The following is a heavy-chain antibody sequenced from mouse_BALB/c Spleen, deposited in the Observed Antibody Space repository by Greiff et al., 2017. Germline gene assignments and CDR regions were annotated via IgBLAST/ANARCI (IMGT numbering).Heavy chain of an antibody. V-gene: IGHV5-9-3*01. CDR3: ARRGYYDYDWFAY. Sequence: EVQGVESGGGLVKPGGSLKLSCAASGFTFSSYAMSWVRQTPEKRLEWVATISSGGSYTYYPDSVKGRFTISRDNAKNTLYLQMSSLRSEDTAMYYCARRGYYDYDWFAYWGQGTLVTVSA. CDR1: GFTFSSYA. J-gene: IGHJ3*01. CDR2: ISSGGSYT. D-gene: IGHD2-4*01.